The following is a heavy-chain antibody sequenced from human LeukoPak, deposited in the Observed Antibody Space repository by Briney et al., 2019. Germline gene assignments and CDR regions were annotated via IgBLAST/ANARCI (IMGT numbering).Heavy chain of an antibody. CDR1: GFTFSNYV. Sequence: GGSLRLSCAASGFTFSNYVMHWVRQAPGKGLEWVAVISYDGSNKYYADSVKGRFTISRDNSKNTLYLQMSSLKGEDTAVYYCARDRAVADGRLYYWGQGTLVTVSS. CDR2: ISYDGSNK. CDR3: ARDRAVADGRLYY. V-gene: IGHV3-30*03. D-gene: IGHD6-19*01. J-gene: IGHJ4*02.